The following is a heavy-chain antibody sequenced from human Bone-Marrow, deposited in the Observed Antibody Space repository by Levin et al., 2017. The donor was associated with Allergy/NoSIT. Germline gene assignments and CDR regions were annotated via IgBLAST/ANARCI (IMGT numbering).Heavy chain of an antibody. V-gene: IGHV3-7*01. Sequence: GGSLRLSCEVSGFTFRSYSMTWVRLSPGKGLEWVATINEDGSETRYVDSVEGRFTISRDNAKNSLYLQMNSLRVEETAVYYCARYYSTNWFHLFDAWGQGTLVTVSS. D-gene: IGHD2/OR15-2a*01. CDR2: INEDGSET. J-gene: IGHJ5*02. CDR1: GFTFRSYS. CDR3: ARYYSTNWFHLFDA.